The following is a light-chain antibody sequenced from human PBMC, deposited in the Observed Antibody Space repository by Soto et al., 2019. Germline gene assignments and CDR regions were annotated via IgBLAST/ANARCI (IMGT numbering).Light chain of an antibody. CDR3: CSFGGSTTYVL. V-gene: IGLV2-23*02. Sequence: QSALTQPASVSGSPGQSIAISRTGTSSDVGSFNLVSWYQQHPGKAPKLLIYEVTKWPSGVSNRFSGSKSGNTASLTISGLQAEDEADYYCCSFGGSTTYVLFGGGTKLTVL. CDR2: EVT. CDR1: SSDVGSFNL. J-gene: IGLJ2*01.